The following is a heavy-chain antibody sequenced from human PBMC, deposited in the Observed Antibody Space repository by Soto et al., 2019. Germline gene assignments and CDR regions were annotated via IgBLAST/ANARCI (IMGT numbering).Heavy chain of an antibody. CDR3: ARIGGNSTGAFDI. V-gene: IGHV1-69*13. D-gene: IGHD3-10*01. CDR2: TIPIFGTA. CDR1: GGTFSSYA. J-gene: IGHJ3*02. Sequence: SVKVSCKASGGTFSSYAISWVRQAPGQGLEWMGGTIPIFGTANYAQKFQGRVTITADESTSTAYMELSSLRSEDTAVYYCARIGGNSTGAFDIWGQGTMVTVSS.